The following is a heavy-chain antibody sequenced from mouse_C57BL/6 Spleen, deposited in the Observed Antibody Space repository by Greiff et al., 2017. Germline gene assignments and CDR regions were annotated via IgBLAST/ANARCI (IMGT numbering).Heavy chain of an antibody. CDR1: GYTFTDHT. CDR3: ARGVQLRLQAMDY. D-gene: IGHD3-2*02. J-gene: IGHJ4*01. V-gene: IGHV1-78*01. Sequence: QVQLQQSDAELVKPGASVKISCKVSGYTFTDHTIHWMKQRPEQGLEWIGYIYTRDGSTMYNEKFKGKATLTADKSSSTAYMHLNSLTSEDSAVYFCARGVQLRLQAMDYWGQGTSVTVSS. CDR2: IYTRDGST.